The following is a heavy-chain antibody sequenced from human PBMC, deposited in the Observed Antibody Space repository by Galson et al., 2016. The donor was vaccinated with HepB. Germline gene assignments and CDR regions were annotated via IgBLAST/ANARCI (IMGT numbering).Heavy chain of an antibody. Sequence: CAISGDSVSSQTAGWNWIRQSPSRGLEWLGRAYYRSDWYNDYAGSVRSRITINPDTSKNQFSLQLNSVTPEDTAVYDCARAGCLNENFHFDYWGQGTLVTVSS. V-gene: IGHV6-1*01. J-gene: IGHJ4*02. CDR3: ARAGCLNENFHFDY. D-gene: IGHD1-1*01. CDR2: AYYRSDWYN. CDR1: GDSVSSQTAG.